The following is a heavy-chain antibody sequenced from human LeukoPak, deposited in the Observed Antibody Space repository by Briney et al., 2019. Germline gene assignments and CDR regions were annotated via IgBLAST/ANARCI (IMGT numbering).Heavy chain of an antibody. Sequence: GGSLRLSCSASGFIFNRFYLHWVRQAPGKGLEFVSHISSNGATTYYADSVKGRLTISRDNSKNTLYLQMSSLRADDTAVYYCVKDRSIAAPNNDFFDSWGQGALVTVSS. CDR3: VKDRSIAAPNNDFFDS. J-gene: IGHJ4*02. D-gene: IGHD6-6*01. CDR1: GFIFNRFY. V-gene: IGHV3-64D*06. CDR2: ISSNGATT.